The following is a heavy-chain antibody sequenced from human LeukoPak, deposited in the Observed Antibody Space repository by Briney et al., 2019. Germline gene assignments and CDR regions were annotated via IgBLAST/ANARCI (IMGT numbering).Heavy chain of an antibody. CDR3: ALDTSGRKVAY. CDR1: GYQFANSW. D-gene: IGHD5-12*01. V-gene: IGHV5-51*01. Sequence: GESLEFPCKGSGYQFANSWCGWVPQTPGKGLEWMGIIYPGDSYTKYSPSFQGHVTISADKPINTAYLQWSNLQASDTAMYFCALDTSGRKVAYWGHGTLVTVSS. J-gene: IGHJ4*01. CDR2: IYPGDSYT.